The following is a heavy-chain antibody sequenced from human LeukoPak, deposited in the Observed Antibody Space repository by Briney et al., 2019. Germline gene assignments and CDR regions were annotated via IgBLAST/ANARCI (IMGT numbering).Heavy chain of an antibody. CDR2: INPNSGGT. D-gene: IGHD2-21*01. J-gene: IGHJ4*02. Sequence: RASVKVSCKASGYTFTSYYMHWVRQAPGQGLEWMGWINPNSGGTNYAQKFQGRVTMTRDTSISTAYMELSRLRSDDTAVYYCAVWSGESNFDYWGQGTLVTVSS. V-gene: IGHV1-2*02. CDR3: AVWSGESNFDY. CDR1: GYTFTSYY.